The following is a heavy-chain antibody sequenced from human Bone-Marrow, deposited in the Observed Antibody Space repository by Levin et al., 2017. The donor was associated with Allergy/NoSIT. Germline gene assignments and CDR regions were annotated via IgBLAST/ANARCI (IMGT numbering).Heavy chain of an antibody. J-gene: IGHJ2*01. V-gene: IGHV1-18*01. Sequence: ASVKVSCKASGYTFTSYGISWVRQAPGQGLEWMGWISAYNGNTNYAQKLQGRVTMTTDTSTSTAYMELRSLRSDDTAVYYCARIDSSGYYWGGYFDLWGRGTLVTVSS. CDR3: ARIDSSGYYWGGYFDL. CDR1: GYTFTSYG. CDR2: ISAYNGNT. D-gene: IGHD3-22*01.